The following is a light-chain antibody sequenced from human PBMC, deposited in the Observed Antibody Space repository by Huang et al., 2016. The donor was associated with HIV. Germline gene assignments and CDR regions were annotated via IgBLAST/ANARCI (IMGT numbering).Light chain of an antibody. CDR2: GAA. J-gene: IGKJ1*01. Sequence: EIVMTQSPATLSVSPGERATLSCRASQSVSSNLAWYQQKPGQAPRHRIYGAATRATGIPARVSGRGSGTEFTLTISSLQSEDFAVYYCQQYNNWPRTFGQGTKVEIK. CDR1: QSVSSN. V-gene: IGKV3-15*01. CDR3: QQYNNWPRT.